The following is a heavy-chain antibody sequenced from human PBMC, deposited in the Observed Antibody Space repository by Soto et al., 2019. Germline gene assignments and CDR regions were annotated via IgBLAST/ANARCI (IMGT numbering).Heavy chain of an antibody. J-gene: IGHJ4*02. CDR2: ISHDRDTS. V-gene: IGHV3-74*01. CDR1: GFTFSMYW. D-gene: IGHD1-26*01. Sequence: PGGSLRLSCVVAGFTFSMYWMHWDSQVPGQNHFWLSRISHDRDTSNYADSVKGQFPISRDNSKKTPYLQMNNLKLHDTAIYYCTRWPRAFSPGTEDHWGQGTPVTVSS. CDR3: TRWPRAFSPGTEDH.